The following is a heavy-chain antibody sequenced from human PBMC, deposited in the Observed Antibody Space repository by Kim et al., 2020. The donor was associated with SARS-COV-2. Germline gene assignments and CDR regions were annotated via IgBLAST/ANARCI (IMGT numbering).Heavy chain of an antibody. D-gene: IGHD6-25*01. J-gene: IGHJ6*01. V-gene: IGHV3-30*18. Sequence: GGSLRLSCAASGFTFSSYGMHWVRQAPGKGLEWVAVISYDGSNKYYADSVKGRFTISRDNSKNTLYLQMNSLRAEDTAGYYCAKSSSGSAYYYYYGMDV. CDR1: GFTFSSYG. CDR3: AKSSSGSAYYYYYGMDV. CDR2: ISYDGSNK.